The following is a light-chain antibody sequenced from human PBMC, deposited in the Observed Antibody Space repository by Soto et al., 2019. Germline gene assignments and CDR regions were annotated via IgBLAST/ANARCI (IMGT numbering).Light chain of an antibody. Sequence: QPVLTQPPSVSGTPGQRVTISCSGSSSNIGSISVNWYHHLPGTAPKLLIYSTTQRPSGVPDRFSGSKSGTSASLAISGLQSEDEADYYCSTWDDSLNGVVFGGGTKLTVL. CDR1: SSNIGSIS. J-gene: IGLJ2*01. V-gene: IGLV1-44*01. CDR3: STWDDSLNGVV. CDR2: STT.